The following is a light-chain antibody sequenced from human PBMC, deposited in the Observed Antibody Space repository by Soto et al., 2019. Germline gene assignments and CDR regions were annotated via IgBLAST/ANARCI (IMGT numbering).Light chain of an antibody. CDR2: HAS. CDR3: QNYKSALFV. CDR1: QAINGY. J-gene: IGKJ3*01. V-gene: IGKV1-27*01. Sequence: DIQMTQSPPSLSASVGDTVTITCRASQAINGYLAWYQQKPGEVPKLLIYHASTLQPGVPSRFSGGGSGADYTLTISSLQPEDVATYFCQNYKSALFVFGPGSKVNIK.